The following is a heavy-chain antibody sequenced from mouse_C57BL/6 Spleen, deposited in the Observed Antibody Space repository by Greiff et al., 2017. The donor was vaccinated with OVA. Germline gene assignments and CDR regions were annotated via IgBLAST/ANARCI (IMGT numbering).Heavy chain of an antibody. CDR2: IDPSDSYT. CDR3: ARRGHWAWFAY. J-gene: IGHJ3*01. D-gene: IGHD3-3*01. CDR1: GYTFTSYW. Sequence: QVQLKESGAELVMPGASVKLSCKASGYTFTSYWMHWVKQRPGQGLEWIGEIDPSDSYTNYNQKFKGKSTLTVDKSSSTAYMQLSSLTSEDSAVYYCARRGHWAWFAYWGQGTLVTVSA. V-gene: IGHV1-69*01.